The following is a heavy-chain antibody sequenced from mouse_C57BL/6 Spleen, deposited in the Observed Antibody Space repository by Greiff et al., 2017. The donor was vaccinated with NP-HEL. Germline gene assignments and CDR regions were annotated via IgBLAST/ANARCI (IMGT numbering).Heavy chain of an antibody. CDR1: GYAFSSYW. D-gene: IGHD2-5*01. CDR3: ARGDYSNPYWYFDV. Sequence: VQLQQSGAELVKPGASVKISCKASGYAFSSYWMNWVKQRPGKGLEWIGQIYPGDGDTNYNGKFKGKATLTADKSSSTAYMQLSSLTSEDSAVYFRARGDYSNPYWYFDVWGTGTTVTVSS. V-gene: IGHV1-80*01. CDR2: IYPGDGDT. J-gene: IGHJ1*03.